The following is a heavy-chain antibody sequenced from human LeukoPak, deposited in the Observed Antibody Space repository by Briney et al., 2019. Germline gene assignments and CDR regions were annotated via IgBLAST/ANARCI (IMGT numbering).Heavy chain of an antibody. D-gene: IGHD5-12*01. J-gene: IGHJ6*02. CDR3: ARDSPYSGYDYNYYYGMDV. V-gene: IGHV4-59*01. Sequence: SETLSLTCTVSGGSISSCYWSWIRQPPGKGLEWIGYIYYSGSTNYNPSLKSRVTISVDTSKNQFSLKLSSVTAADTAVYYCARDSPYSGYDYNYYYGMDVWGQGTTVTVSS. CDR1: GGSISSCY. CDR2: IYYSGST.